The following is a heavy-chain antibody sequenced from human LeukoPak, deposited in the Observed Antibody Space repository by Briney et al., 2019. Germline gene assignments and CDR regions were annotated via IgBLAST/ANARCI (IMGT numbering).Heavy chain of an antibody. V-gene: IGHV3-66*01. CDR2: IYSGGST. CDR1: GFTVSSNY. Sequence: GGSLGLSCAASGFTVSSNYMSWVRQAPGKGLEWVSVIYSGGSTYYADSVKGRFTISRDNSKNTLYLQMNSLRAEDTAVYYCASMYDSSGYPSEYYYGMDVWGQGTTVTVSS. D-gene: IGHD3-22*01. J-gene: IGHJ6*02. CDR3: ASMYDSSGYPSEYYYGMDV.